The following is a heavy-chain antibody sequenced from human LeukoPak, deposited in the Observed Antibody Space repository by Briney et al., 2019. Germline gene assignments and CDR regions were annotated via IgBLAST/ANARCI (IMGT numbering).Heavy chain of an antibody. V-gene: IGHV1-69*13. CDR1: GGTFSSYA. D-gene: IGHD2-2*01. J-gene: IGHJ4*02. Sequence: SVKVSRKASGGTFSSYAISWVRQAPGQGLEWMGGIIPIFGTANYAQKFQGRVTITADESTSTAYMELSSLRSEDTAVYYCARADAYQLLSPLDYWGQGTLVTVSS. CDR3: ARADAYQLLSPLDY. CDR2: IIPIFGTA.